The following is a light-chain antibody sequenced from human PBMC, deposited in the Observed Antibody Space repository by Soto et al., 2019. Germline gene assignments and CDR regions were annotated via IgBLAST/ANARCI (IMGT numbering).Light chain of an antibody. CDR1: SSDVGAYNY. CDR3: TSYAGSNNFVV. CDR2: EVT. V-gene: IGLV2-8*01. J-gene: IGLJ2*01. Sequence: QSALTQPPSASGSPGQSVTISCTGTSSDVGAYNYVSWYQQHPGKAPKLIIYEVTKRPSGVPGRFSGSKSGNTAPLTVSGLQADDEGDYYCTSYAGSNNFVVFGGGTQLTVL.